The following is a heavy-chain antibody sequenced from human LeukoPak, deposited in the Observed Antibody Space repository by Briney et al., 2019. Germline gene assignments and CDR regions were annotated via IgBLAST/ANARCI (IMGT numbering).Heavy chain of an antibody. CDR2: INHSGST. Sequence: SETLSLTCAVYGGSFSGYYWSWIRRPPGKGLEWIGEINHSGSTNYNPSLKSRVTISVDTSKNQFSLKLSSVTAADTAVYYCARGIYDILTGYYHYYYYMDVWGKGTTVTVSS. J-gene: IGHJ6*03. D-gene: IGHD3-9*01. CDR3: ARGIYDILTGYYHYYYYMDV. V-gene: IGHV4-34*01. CDR1: GGSFSGYY.